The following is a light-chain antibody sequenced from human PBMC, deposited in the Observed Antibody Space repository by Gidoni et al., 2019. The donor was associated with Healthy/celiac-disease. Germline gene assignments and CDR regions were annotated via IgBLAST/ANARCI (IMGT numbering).Light chain of an antibody. J-gene: IGKJ2*01. CDR3: QQSYSSPGYT. CDR1: QSISSY. Sequence: DIQMTQSPSSLSASVGDRVTITCRASQSISSYVNWYQQKPGKAPKLLIYAASSLQSGVPSRFRGSGSGTDFTLTISSLQPEDFATYYCQQSYSSPGYTFGQGTKLEIK. V-gene: IGKV1-39*01. CDR2: AAS.